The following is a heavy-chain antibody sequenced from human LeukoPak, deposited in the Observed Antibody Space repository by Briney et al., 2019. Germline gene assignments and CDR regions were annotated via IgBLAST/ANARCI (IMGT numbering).Heavy chain of an antibody. CDR2: ITSSSGTT. J-gene: IGHJ4*02. CDR3: ARVRGGWYLDY. V-gene: IGHV3-48*01. CDR1: GFTFSSYA. Sequence: GGSLRLSCAASGFTFSSYAMSWVRQAPGKGLEWVSYITSSSGTTYYADSVKGRFTISRDNAKNSLSLQMNSLRAEDTAVYYCARVRGGWYLDYWGQGTLVTVSS. D-gene: IGHD6-19*01.